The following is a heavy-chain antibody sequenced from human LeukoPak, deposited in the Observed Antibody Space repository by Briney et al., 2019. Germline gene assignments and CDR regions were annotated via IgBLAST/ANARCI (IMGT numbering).Heavy chain of an antibody. CDR3: ARFPTTVTTDYYYGMDV. J-gene: IGHJ6*02. CDR2: INHSGST. V-gene: IGHV4-34*01. CDR1: GGAFSGYY. Sequence: SETLSPTCAVYGGAFSGYYWSWIRQPPGKGLEWIGEINHSGSTNYNPSLKSRVTISVDTSKNQFSLKLSSVTAADTAVYYCARFPTTVTTDYYYGMDVWGQGTTVTVSS. D-gene: IGHD4-17*01.